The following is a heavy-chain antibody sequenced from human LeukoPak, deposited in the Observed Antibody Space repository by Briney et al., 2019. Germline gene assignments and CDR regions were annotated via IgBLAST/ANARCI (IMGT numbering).Heavy chain of an antibody. CDR1: GFTLSTYA. Sequence: PGGSLRLSCAASGFTLSTYAMSWVRQTPGKGLEWVAATSSSDAGTYHADSVRGRFTISRDNAKKSLYLQMNSLRAEDTALYYCTKDRGGSSQLGDAFDVWGQGTMVSVSS. V-gene: IGHV3-23*01. CDR3: TKDRGGSSQLGDAFDV. J-gene: IGHJ3*01. CDR2: TSSSDAGT. D-gene: IGHD1-26*01.